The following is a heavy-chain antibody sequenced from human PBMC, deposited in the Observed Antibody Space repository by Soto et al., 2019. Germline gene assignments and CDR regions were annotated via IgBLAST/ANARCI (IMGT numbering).Heavy chain of an antibody. CDR2: VYYSGST. D-gene: IGHD1-26*01. V-gene: IGHV4-30-4*01. CDR3: ARGGVGGSRYYFDS. CDR1: GGSINTYNNY. Sequence: QVQLQESGPGLVKPSQTLSLTCTVSGGSINTYNNYWSWIRQPPGKGLEWIGYVYYSGSTHYNPSLKSRVTMSIDTSKNQFSLNLTSVIAADTAVYFCARGGVGGSRYYFDSWGQGTLVTVSS. J-gene: IGHJ4*02.